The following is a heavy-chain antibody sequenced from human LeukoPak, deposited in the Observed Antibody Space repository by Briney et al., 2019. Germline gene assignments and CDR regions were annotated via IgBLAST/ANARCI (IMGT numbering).Heavy chain of an antibody. CDR1: GFPFSSYW. CDR3: TTENW. CDR2: ITLDGSDS. V-gene: IGHV3-7*04. J-gene: IGHJ5*01. Sequence: RGSLSPSCAASGFPFSSYWMAWVRQAPGKGLEWVATITLDGSDSYYVDSVKGRFTVSRTNAKNTLYLQMNSLTVEDTAVFYFTTENW.